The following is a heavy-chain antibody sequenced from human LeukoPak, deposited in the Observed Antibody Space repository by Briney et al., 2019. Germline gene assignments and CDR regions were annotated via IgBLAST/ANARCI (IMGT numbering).Heavy chain of an antibody. CDR3: ARQGAYYFDY. D-gene: IGHD4/OR15-4a*01. CDR2: IYYSGST. J-gene: IGHJ4*02. V-gene: IGHV4-39*01. CDR1: GGSISSSSYY. Sequence: PSETLSLTCTVSGGSISSSSYYWGWIRQPPGKGLEWIGSIYYSGSTYYNPSLKSRVTISVDTSKNQFSLKLSPVTAADTAVYYCARQGAYYFDYWGQGTLVTVSS.